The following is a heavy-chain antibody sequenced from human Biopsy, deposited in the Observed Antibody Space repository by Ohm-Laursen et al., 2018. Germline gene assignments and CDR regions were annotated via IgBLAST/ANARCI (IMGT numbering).Heavy chain of an antibody. D-gene: IGHD6-19*01. V-gene: IGHV4-59*11. J-gene: IGHJ4*02. CDR1: GGSFTGHY. CDR2: ISHTGYT. Sequence: TLSLTWTVSGGSFTGHYWTWIRQPPGKGLEWIGHISHTGYTSYKSSLKSRVTISLDTSRKHFPLRLTSLAAADTAVYYCARESALAGDFDSWGQGTLVTVSS. CDR3: ARESALAGDFDS.